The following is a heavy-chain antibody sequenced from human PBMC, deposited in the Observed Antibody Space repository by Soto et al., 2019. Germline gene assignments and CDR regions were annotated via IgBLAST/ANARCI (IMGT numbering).Heavy chain of an antibody. CDR1: GFTFSSYS. CDR3: ARDTPRPIAVAGPNWFDP. J-gene: IGHJ5*02. V-gene: IGHV3-48*01. CDR2: ISSSSSTI. Sequence: GGSLRLSCAASGFTFSSYSMNWVRQAPGKGLEWVSYISSSSSTIYYADSVKGRFTISRDNAKNSLYLQMNSLRAEDTAVYYCARDTPRPIAVAGPNWFDPWGQGTLVTVSS. D-gene: IGHD6-19*01.